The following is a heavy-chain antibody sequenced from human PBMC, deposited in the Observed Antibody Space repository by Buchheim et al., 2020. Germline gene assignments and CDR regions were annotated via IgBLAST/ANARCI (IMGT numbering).Heavy chain of an antibody. CDR1: GGTFSTYT. D-gene: IGHD6-19*01. CDR3: ARESVAGTELDI. CDR2: LVPVYESP. J-gene: IGHJ3*02. V-gene: IGHV1-69*06. Sequence: QVRLVQSGAEVRRPGSSVKVSCKASGGTFSTYTINWVRQAPGQGLEWMGGLVPVYESPKYAQSFQGRVTITADKSTSTAYMELSSLRSEDTAMYYCARESVAGTELDIWGQGT.